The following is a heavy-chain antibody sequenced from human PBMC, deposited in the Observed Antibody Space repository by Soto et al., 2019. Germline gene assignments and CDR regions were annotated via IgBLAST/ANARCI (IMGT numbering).Heavy chain of an antibody. J-gene: IGHJ4*02. CDR2: IWYDGSNK. Sequence: QVQLVESGGGVVQPGRSLRLSCAASGFTFSSYGMHWVRQAPGKGLEWVAVIWYDGSNKYYADSVKGRFTISRDNSKNTLYLQMNSLRAEDTAVYYCARDPRLVEVVAAFFDYWGQGTLVTVSS. D-gene: IGHD2-15*01. V-gene: IGHV3-33*01. CDR1: GFTFSSYG. CDR3: ARDPRLVEVVAAFFDY.